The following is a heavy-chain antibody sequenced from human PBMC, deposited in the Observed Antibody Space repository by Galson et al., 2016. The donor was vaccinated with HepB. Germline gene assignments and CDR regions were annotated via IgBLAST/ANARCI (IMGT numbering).Heavy chain of an antibody. CDR1: GFTFSTYG. CDR2: VWYDGSNE. J-gene: IGHJ4*02. D-gene: IGHD2-2*01. CDR3: ARDSGSGVVVPVASPRLDY. V-gene: IGHV3-33*01. Sequence: SLRLSCAASGFTFSTYGMHWVRQAPGKGLEWVAAVWYDGSNERYADSVEGRCTIFKDIFKSTLSLQLKSLRPEDTAVYYCARDSGSGVVVPVASPRLDYRGRGTLVTVSS.